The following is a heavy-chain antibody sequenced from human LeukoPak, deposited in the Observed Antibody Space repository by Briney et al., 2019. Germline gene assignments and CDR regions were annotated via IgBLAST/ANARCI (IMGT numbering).Heavy chain of an antibody. Sequence: GSLRLSCAASGFTFSSYSMNWIRQPPGKGLEWIGEINHSGSTNYNPSLKSRVTISVDTSKNQFSLKLSSVTAADTAVYYCAKSGGSGLIDYWGQGTLVTVSS. J-gene: IGHJ4*02. D-gene: IGHD1-26*01. CDR2: INHSGST. CDR3: AKSGGSGLIDY. V-gene: IGHV4-34*08. CDR1: GFTFSSYS.